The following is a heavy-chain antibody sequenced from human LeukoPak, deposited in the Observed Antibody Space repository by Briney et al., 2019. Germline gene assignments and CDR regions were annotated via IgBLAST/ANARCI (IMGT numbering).Heavy chain of an antibody. CDR1: AYTFTGYY. V-gene: IGHV1-2*02. Sequence: ASVKVSCKASAYTFTGYYMHWVRQAPGQGLEWMGWIYPNSGGTNYAQKFQGRVTMTRDTSISTAYMELSRLRSDDTAVYYCARDNSVGETAWWFDPWGQGTLVTVSS. CDR3: ARDNSVGETAWWFDP. CDR2: IYPNSGGT. J-gene: IGHJ5*02. D-gene: IGHD1-26*01.